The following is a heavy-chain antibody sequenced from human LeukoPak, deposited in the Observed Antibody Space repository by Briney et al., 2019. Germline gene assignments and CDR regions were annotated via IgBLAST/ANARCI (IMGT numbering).Heavy chain of an antibody. CDR3: ARGALPGYSSSWWEYNWFDP. D-gene: IGHD6-13*01. J-gene: IGHJ5*02. V-gene: IGHV4-61*02. CDR2: IYTSGST. Sequence: SQTLSLTRTVSGGSISSGSYYWSWIRQHAGKGLEWIGRIYTSGSTNYNPSLKSRVTVSVDTSKNQFSLKLSSVTAADTAVYYCARGALPGYSSSWWEYNWFDPWGQGTLVTVSS. CDR1: GGSISSGSYY.